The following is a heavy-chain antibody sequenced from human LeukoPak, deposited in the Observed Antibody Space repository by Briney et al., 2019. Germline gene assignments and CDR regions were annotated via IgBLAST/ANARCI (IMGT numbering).Heavy chain of an antibody. D-gene: IGHD3-9*01. J-gene: IGHJ5*02. Sequence: SVKVSCKASGGTFSSYAISWVRQAPGQGLEWMGGIIPIFGTANYAQKFQGRVTITTDESTSTAYMELSSLRSEDTAVYYCARENVLRYFDWLLSHWFDPWGQGTLVTVSS. CDR2: IIPIFGTA. CDR1: GGTFSSYA. V-gene: IGHV1-69*05. CDR3: ARENVLRYFDWLLSHWFDP.